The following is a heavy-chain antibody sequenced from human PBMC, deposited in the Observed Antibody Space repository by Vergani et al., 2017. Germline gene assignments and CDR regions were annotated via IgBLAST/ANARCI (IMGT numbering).Heavy chain of an antibody. D-gene: IGHD6-13*01. Sequence: QVQLVESGGGVVQPGRSLRLSCAASGFTFSSYGMHWVRQAPGKGLEWVAVISYDGSNKYYADSVKGRFTISRDNSKNTLYLQMNSLRAEDTAVYYCARDPDRIAAAGKGPFDPWGQGTLVTVSS. CDR3: ARDPDRIAAAGKGPFDP. CDR2: ISYDGSNK. CDR1: GFTFSSYG. J-gene: IGHJ5*02. V-gene: IGHV3-30*03.